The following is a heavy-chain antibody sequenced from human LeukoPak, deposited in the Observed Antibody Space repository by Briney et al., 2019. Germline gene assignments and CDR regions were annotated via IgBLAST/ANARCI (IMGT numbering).Heavy chain of an antibody. CDR1: GVSFSGYA. CDR2: IKYDASDE. D-gene: IGHD1-26*01. J-gene: IGHJ4*02. Sequence: WGSLRLSWAVAGVSFSGYAMHWVRQAPGKGLEWVGLIKYDASDEYYADSVKGRFTISRDDSRNTLYLQMTSLRAEDTAVYYCARGQSVGWEIGVCDFWGQGSLVTVAS. CDR3: ARGQSVGWEIGVCDF. V-gene: IGHV3-33*01.